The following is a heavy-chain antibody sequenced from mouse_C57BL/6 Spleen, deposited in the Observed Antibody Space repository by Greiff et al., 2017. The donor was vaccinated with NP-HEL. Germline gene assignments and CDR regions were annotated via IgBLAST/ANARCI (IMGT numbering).Heavy chain of an antibody. J-gene: IGHJ4*01. CDR2: INPSNGGT. CDR3: ARGYYGSSYRYYAMDY. CDR1: GYTFTSYW. Sequence: VQLQQSGTELVKPGASVKLSCKASGYTFTSYWMHWVKQRPGQGLEWIGNINPSNGGTNYNEKFKSKATLTVDKSSSTAYMQLSSLTSEDSAVYYCARGYYGSSYRYYAMDYWGQGTSVTVSS. V-gene: IGHV1-53*01. D-gene: IGHD1-1*01.